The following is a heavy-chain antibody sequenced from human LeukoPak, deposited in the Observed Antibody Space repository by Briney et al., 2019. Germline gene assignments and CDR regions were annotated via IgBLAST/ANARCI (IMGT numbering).Heavy chain of an antibody. J-gene: IGHJ4*02. CDR2: TSYDGSNK. CDR3: ARDGGSSWWGYFDY. D-gene: IGHD6-13*01. CDR1: GFTFSSYA. Sequence: PGGSLRLSCAASGFTFSSYAMHWVRQAPGKGLEWVAVTSYDGSNKYYADSVKGRFTISRDNSKNTLYVRMNSLRAEDTGVYYCARDGGSSWWGYFDYWGQGTVVTVSS. V-gene: IGHV3-30-3*01.